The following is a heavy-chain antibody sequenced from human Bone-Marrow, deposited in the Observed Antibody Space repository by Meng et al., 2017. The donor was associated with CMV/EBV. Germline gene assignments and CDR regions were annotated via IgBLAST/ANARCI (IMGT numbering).Heavy chain of an antibody. CDR3: AKGGSSSDLFDY. CDR1: GFTFSSYA. V-gene: IGHV3-23*01. CDR2: ISGSGGST. Sequence: GESLKISCAASGFTFSSYAMSWVRQAPGKGLEWVSAISGSGGSTYYADSVKGRFTISRDNSKNTLYLQMNSLRAEDTAVYYCAKGGSSSDLFDYWGQGTLATSSS. D-gene: IGHD6-6*01. J-gene: IGHJ4*02.